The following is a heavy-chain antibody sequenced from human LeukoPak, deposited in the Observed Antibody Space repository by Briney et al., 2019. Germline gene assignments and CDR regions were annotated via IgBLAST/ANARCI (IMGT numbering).Heavy chain of an antibody. CDR3: ARDDITIFGVVTSPHY. V-gene: IGHV1-2*02. CDR2: INPNSGGT. CDR1: GYTFTGYY. J-gene: IGHJ4*02. D-gene: IGHD3-3*01. Sequence: ASVKVSCKASGYTFTGYYMHWVRQAPGQGLEWMGWINPNSGGTNYAQKFPGRVTMTRDTSISTAYMELSRLRSDDTAVYYCARDDITIFGVVTSPHYWGQGTLVTVSS.